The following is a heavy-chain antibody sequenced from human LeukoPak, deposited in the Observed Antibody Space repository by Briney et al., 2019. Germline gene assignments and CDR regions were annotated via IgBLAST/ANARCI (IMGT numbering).Heavy chain of an antibody. CDR2: ISTSVGST. CDR3: AKGYYFGSSGYLDAFDI. CDR1: GFTFSSFA. D-gene: IGHD3-22*01. V-gene: IGHV3-23*01. J-gene: IGHJ3*02. Sequence: GGSLRLSCAASGFTFSSFAMSWVRQAPGKGLEWVSAISTSVGSTYYADSVKGRFTISRDNSKNTLYLQMSSLRAEDTAVYYCAKGYYFGSSGYLDAFDIWGQGTMVTVSS.